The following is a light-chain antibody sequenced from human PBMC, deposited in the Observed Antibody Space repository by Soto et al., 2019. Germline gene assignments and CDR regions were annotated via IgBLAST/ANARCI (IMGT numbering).Light chain of an antibody. CDR3: QQYGASFRV. CDR2: GAS. J-gene: IGKJ3*01. CDR1: QSVSSN. V-gene: IGKV3-20*01. Sequence: ERMMTQSTATLSVSALGRDTPSRRASQSVSSNLAWYQQKPGQAPRLLIYGASSRATGIPDRFSGSGSGTDFTLTISRLEPEDFAVYYCQQYGASFRVFGPGTKVDIK.